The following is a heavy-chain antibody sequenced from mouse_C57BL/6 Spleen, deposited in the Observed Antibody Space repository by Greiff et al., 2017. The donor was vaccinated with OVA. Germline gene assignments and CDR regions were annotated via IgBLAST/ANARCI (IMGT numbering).Heavy chain of an antibody. J-gene: IGHJ1*03. V-gene: IGHV14-4*01. CDR3: TSKDGGSSYYWYFDV. CDR1: GFNIKDDY. D-gene: IGHD1-1*01. Sequence: VQLKQSGAELVRPGASVKLSCTASGFNIKDDYMHWVKQRPEQGLEWIGWIDPENGDTEYASKFQGKATITADTSSNTAYLQLSSLTSEDTAVYYCTSKDGGSSYYWYFDVWGTGTTVTVSS. CDR2: IDPENGDT.